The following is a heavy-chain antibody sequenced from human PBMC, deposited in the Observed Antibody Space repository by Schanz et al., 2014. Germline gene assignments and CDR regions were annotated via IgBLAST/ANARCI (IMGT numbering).Heavy chain of an antibody. J-gene: IGHJ4*02. CDR3: AKDLAVAGDY. CDR1: GFTFSSYT. D-gene: IGHD6-19*01. Sequence: EVQLVESGGGLVKPGDSLRLSCAASGFTFSSYTMKWVRQAPGKGLEWVSSISSTSTYLYYADSVKGRFTISRDNSKNTLYLQMNSLRAEDTAVYYCAKDLAVAGDYWGQGTLVTVSS. V-gene: IGHV3-21*01. CDR2: ISSTSTYL.